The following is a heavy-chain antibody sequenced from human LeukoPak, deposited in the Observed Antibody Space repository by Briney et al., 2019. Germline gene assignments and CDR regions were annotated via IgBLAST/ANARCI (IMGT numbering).Heavy chain of an antibody. D-gene: IGHD2-15*01. V-gene: IGHV1-18*01. J-gene: IGHJ4*02. CDR1: GYTFTSYS. CDR2: ISAYNGNT. Sequence: ASVKVSCKGSGYTFTSYSISWVRQAPGQGLEWMGWISAYNGNTIYAQKVKGRVTMTTDTSTSTAYMELRSLKSDDTAVYYCARASYCSGGSCYSDYWGQGTLVTVSS. CDR3: ARASYCSGGSCYSDY.